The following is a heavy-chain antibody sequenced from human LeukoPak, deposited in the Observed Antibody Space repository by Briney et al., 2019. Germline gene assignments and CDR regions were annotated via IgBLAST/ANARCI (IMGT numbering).Heavy chain of an antibody. Sequence: GGSLRLSCAASGFTFSSYWMHWVRQAPGKGLVWVSRINSDESSTSYADSVKGRFTISRDNAKNTLYLQMNSLRAEDTAVYYCARVQAAAAPPDYWGPRTLVTVSS. V-gene: IGHV3-74*01. D-gene: IGHD6-13*01. CDR2: INSDESST. CDR3: ARVQAAAAPPDY. J-gene: IGHJ4*02. CDR1: GFTFSSYW.